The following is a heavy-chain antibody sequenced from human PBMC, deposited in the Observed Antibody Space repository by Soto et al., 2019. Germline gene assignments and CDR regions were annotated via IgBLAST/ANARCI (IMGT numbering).Heavy chain of an antibody. J-gene: IGHJ2*01. Sequence: AAGKATSKARGYTFTGSDMHSGRQAPGQGLEWMGWINPNSGGTNYAQKFQGRVTMTRDTSISTAYMELSRPRSDDTAVYYCARDRGVFLQSCAPNRDLLSFPTRGSSDL. CDR2: INPNSGGT. CDR3: ARDRGVFLQSCAPNRDLLSFPTRGSSDL. CDR1: GYTFTGSD. V-gene: IGHV1-2*02. D-gene: IGHD3-10*01.